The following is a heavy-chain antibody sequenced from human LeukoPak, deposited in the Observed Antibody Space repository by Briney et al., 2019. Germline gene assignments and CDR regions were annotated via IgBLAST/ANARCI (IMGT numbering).Heavy chain of an antibody. D-gene: IGHD3/OR15-3a*01. V-gene: IGHV3-74*01. CDR2: IKTDGSIT. CDR1: GFTFSNSW. Sequence: PGGSLRLSCAASGFTFSNSWMIWVRQAPGKGLVWVSTIKTDGSITYYADSVRGRFTISRDNAKNAVYLQMNSLRAEDTAVYYCAKDPPRGVPRLDVDYWGQGTLVTVSS. CDR3: AKDPPRGVPRLDVDY. J-gene: IGHJ4*02.